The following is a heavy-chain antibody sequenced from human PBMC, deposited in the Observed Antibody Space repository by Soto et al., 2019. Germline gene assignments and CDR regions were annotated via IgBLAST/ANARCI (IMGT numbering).Heavy chain of an antibody. J-gene: IGHJ4*02. V-gene: IGHV1-69*13. Sequence: SVKVSCKASGGTFSSYAISWVRQAPGQGLEWMGGIIPIFGTANYAQKFQGRVTITADESTSTAYMELSSLRSEDTAVYYCARDQYYYDSSGYSYYFDYWGQGTLVTVSS. CDR2: IIPIFGTA. D-gene: IGHD3-22*01. CDR1: GGTFSSYA. CDR3: ARDQYYYDSSGYSYYFDY.